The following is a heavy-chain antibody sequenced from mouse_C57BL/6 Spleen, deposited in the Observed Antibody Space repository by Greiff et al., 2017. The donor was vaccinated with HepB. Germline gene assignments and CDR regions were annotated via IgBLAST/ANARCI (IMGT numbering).Heavy chain of an antibody. V-gene: IGHV1-80*01. J-gene: IGHJ3*01. CDR3: ARGGYGAWFAY. CDR2: IYPGDGDT. D-gene: IGHD2-2*01. CDR1: GYAFSSYW. Sequence: VQLQESGAELVKPGASVKISCKASGYAFSSYWMNWVKQRPGKGLEWIGQIYPGDGDTNYNGKFKGKATLTADKSSSTAYMQLSSLTSEDSAVYFCARGGYGAWFAYWGQGTLVTVSA.